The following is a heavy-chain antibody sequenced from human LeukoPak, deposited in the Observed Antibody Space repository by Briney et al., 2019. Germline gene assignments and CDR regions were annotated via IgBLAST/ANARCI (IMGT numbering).Heavy chain of an antibody. CDR3: AKDLGPILLVRGVRGPPGDY. D-gene: IGHD3-10*01. J-gene: IGHJ4*02. CDR2: ISYDGSNK. V-gene: IGHV3-30*18. Sequence: GGSLRLSCAASGFTFSSYGMHWVRQAPGKGLEWVAVISYDGSNKYYADSVKGRFTISRDNSKNTLYLQMNSLRAEDTAVYYCAKDLGPILLVRGVRGPPGDYWGQGTLVTVSS. CDR1: GFTFSSYG.